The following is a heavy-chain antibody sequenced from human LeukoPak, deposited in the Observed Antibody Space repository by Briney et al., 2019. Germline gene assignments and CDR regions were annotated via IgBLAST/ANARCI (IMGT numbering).Heavy chain of an antibody. D-gene: IGHD2-2*01. CDR3: ARVVCSSTSCWFDP. CDR1: GDSISKSDYS. J-gene: IGHJ5*02. CDR2: IYHGGST. V-gene: IGHV4-30-2*01. Sequence: SETLSLTCAVSGDSISKSDYSWSWIRQPPGKGLECIGYIYHGGSTYYNPSLKSRVTISVDRSKNQFSLRLSSVTAADTAVYYRARVVCSSTSCWFDPWGQGILVTVSS.